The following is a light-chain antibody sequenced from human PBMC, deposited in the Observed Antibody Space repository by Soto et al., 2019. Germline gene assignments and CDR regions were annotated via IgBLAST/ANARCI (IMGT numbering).Light chain of an antibody. CDR3: EQNDNSFS. CDR2: GAS. Sequence: EIVLTQSPGTLSLSPGERATVSCRASQSVSSSYLAWYQHKPGQAPRLLISGASNRAAGIPDRFSGSGSGTDFTLTIRKLEPEDFEVYYCEQNDNSFSFGAGTKVDIK. J-gene: IGKJ4*01. V-gene: IGKV3-20*01. CDR1: QSVSSSY.